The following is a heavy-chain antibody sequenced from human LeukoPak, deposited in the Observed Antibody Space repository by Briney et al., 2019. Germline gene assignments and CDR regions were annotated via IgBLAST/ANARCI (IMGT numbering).Heavy chain of an antibody. J-gene: IGHJ4*02. V-gene: IGHV4-34*01. Sequence: SETLSLTCAVYGGSFSGHYWSWIRQPPGKGLEWIGEINHSGSTNYNPSLKSRVTISVDTSKNQFSLKLSSVTAADTAVYYCARGQAYDFWSGYKGDFDYWGQGTLVTVSS. CDR3: ARGQAYDFWSGYKGDFDY. CDR2: INHSGST. D-gene: IGHD3-3*01. CDR1: GGSFSGHY.